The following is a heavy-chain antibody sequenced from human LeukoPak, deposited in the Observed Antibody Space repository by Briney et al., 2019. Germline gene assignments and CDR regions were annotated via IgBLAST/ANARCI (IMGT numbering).Heavy chain of an antibody. CDR1: GGSISSGGYS. CDR3: ARAYSSGWSNRYYFDY. J-gene: IGHJ4*02. V-gene: IGHV4-61*02. Sequence: SETLSLTCAVSGGSISSGGYSWSWIRQPAGKGLEWIGRIYTSGSTNHNPSLKSRVTISVDTSKNQFSLKLSSVTAADTAVYYCARAYSSGWSNRYYFDYWGQGTLVTVSS. D-gene: IGHD6-19*01. CDR2: IYTSGST.